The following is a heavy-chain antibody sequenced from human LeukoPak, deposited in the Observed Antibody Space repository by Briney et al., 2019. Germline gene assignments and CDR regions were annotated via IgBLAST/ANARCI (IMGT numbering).Heavy chain of an antibody. V-gene: IGHV4-4*07. CDR2: IYSSGST. CDR1: GDSLSSYY. J-gene: IGHJ4*02. Sequence: SETLSLTCTVSGDSLSSYYWSWIRQPAGKGLEFIGRIYSSGSTNYNPSLKSRVTMSVDTSKNQFSLKLYSVTAADTAMFYCARLAYGDYYFDHWGQGTLVTVSS. CDR3: ARLAYGDYYFDH. D-gene: IGHD4-17*01.